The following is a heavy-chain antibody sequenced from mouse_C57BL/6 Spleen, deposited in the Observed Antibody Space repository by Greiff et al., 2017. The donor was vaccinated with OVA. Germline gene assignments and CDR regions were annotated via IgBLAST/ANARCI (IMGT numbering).Heavy chain of an antibody. V-gene: IGHV1-22*01. CDR2: INPNNGGT. CDR1: GYTFTDYN. J-gene: IGHJ2*01. CDR3: ARSNWDVGGYFDY. Sequence: VQLQQSGPELVKPGASVKMSCKASGYTFTDYNMHWVKQSHGKSLEWIGYINPNNGGTSYNPKFKGKATLTVNKSSSTAYMELRSLTSEDSAVYYCARSNWDVGGYFDYWGQGTTLTVSS. D-gene: IGHD4-1*02.